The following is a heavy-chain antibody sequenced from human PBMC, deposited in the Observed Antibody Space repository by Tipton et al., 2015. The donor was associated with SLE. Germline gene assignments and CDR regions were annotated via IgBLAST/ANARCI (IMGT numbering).Heavy chain of an antibody. CDR1: GDSINVYY. Sequence: TLSLTCSVSGDSINVYYWSWVRQPPGKGLEWIGYVSYSGSTNYNPSLQSRVTISVDTSKNQFSLKLGSVTAADTAVYYCARLPDYFDHWGQGALVTVSS. CDR3: ARLPDYFDH. J-gene: IGHJ4*02. CDR2: VSYSGST. V-gene: IGHV4-59*01.